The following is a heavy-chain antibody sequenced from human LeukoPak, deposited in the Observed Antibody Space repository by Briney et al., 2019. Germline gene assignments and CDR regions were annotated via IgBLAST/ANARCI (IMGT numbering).Heavy chain of an antibody. CDR1: GFTFSSYG. CDR3: ARGRKRYSYGTFDY. Sequence: GGSLRLSCAASGFTFSSYGMSWVRQAPGKGLEWVANIKQDGSEKYYVDSVKGRFTISRDNAKNSLYLQMNSLRAADTAVYYCARGRKRYSYGTFDYWGQGTLVTVSS. J-gene: IGHJ4*02. V-gene: IGHV3-7*01. CDR2: IKQDGSEK. D-gene: IGHD5-18*01.